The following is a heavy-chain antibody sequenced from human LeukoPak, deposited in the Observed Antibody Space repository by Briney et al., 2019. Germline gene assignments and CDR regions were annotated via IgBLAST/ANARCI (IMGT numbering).Heavy chain of an antibody. D-gene: IGHD1-7*01. V-gene: IGHV3-20*04. CDR2: INWNGGST. CDR1: GFTLDDYG. Sequence: GGSLRLSCAASGFTLDDYGMSWVRQAPGKGLEWVSGINWNGGSTGYADSVKGRFTISRDNAKNSLYLQMNSLRAEDTALSYCARVIPAARNWNYLTRPYYFDYWGQGTLVTVSS. J-gene: IGHJ4*02. CDR3: ARVIPAARNWNYLTRPYYFDY.